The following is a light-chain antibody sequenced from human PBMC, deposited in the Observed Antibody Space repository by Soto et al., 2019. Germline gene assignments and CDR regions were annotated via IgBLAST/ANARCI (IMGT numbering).Light chain of an antibody. V-gene: IGKV3-20*01. Sequence: SVLTQSPGTVSLSPGERATLSCRASQTGSSNYLAWYQQKPGQAPRLLIYGTSTRATGVPDRFSGSGSGTDFTLTINRLEPEDFAVYYCQQYGSSLYTFGQGTKLEIK. CDR2: GTS. CDR1: QTGSSNY. CDR3: QQYGSSLYT. J-gene: IGKJ2*01.